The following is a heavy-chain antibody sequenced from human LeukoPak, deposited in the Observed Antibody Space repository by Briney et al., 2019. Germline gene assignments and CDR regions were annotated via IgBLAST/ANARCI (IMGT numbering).Heavy chain of an antibody. D-gene: IGHD4-17*01. CDR3: AREVQEDGDYIFDY. CDR1: GDSISSNKW. Sequence: SETLSLTCAVSGDSISSNKWWSWVRQPPGKGLEWIGDIYHSGSTYYNPSLKSRVTISADKSKNQFFLKLRSVTAADTAVYYCAREVQEDGDYIFDYWGQGTLVTVPS. J-gene: IGHJ4*02. V-gene: IGHV4-4*02. CDR2: IYHSGST.